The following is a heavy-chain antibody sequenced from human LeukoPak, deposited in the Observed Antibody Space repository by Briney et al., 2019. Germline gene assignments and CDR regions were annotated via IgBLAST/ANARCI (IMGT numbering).Heavy chain of an antibody. V-gene: IGHV4-34*01. CDR1: GGSFSGYY. CDR2: INHSGST. CDR3: GRVPGPARAARCYYDFWSGYGIWDGDYCYYGMDV. J-gene: IGHJ6*02. Sequence: SETLSLTCAVYGGSFSGYYWSWIRQPPGKGLEWIGEINHSGSTNYNPSLKGRVTLSVETSKNHFSLTLSSVTAADTAVYYCGRVPGPARAARCYYDFWSGYGIWDGDYCYYGMDVWGEGGTVTVSS. D-gene: IGHD3-3*01.